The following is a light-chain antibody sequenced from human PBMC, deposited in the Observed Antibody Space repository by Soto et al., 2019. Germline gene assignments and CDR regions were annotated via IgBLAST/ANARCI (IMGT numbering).Light chain of an antibody. CDR3: QQYNNWPWT. J-gene: IGKJ1*01. CDR2: GAS. V-gene: IGKV3-15*01. Sequence: EIVLTQSPGTLSLSPGERPTLSSRPSQSVASGTLAWYQQKPGQAPRLLIYGASTRATSFPARFSGSGSGTDFTLTISSLQSEDFAVYYCQQYNNWPWTFGQGTKVDI. CDR1: QSVASGT.